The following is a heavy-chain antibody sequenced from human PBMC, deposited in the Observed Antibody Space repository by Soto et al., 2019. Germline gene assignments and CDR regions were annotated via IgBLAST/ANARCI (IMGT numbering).Heavy chain of an antibody. V-gene: IGHV4-34*01. D-gene: IGHD3-16*02. J-gene: IGHJ4*02. Sequence: QVQLQQWGAGLLTPSEPLSLPCAVCGGSFSGYYWRWIRQPPGKGLAWIGEINHSGSTNYNPSLKSRVTISVDTSKNQFSLKLSSVTAADTAVYYCARGVSRNDYIWGSYRFPWFDYWGQGTLVTVSS. CDR3: ARGVSRNDYIWGSYRFPWFDY. CDR1: GGSFSGYY. CDR2: INHSGST.